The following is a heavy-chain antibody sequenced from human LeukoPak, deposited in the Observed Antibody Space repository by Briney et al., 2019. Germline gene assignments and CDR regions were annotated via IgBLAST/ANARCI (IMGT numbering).Heavy chain of an antibody. CDR3: AKDQGTAIFGVIIPDWYFDL. CDR2: IGGSSSTI. J-gene: IGHJ2*01. D-gene: IGHD3-3*01. V-gene: IGHV3-48*01. Sequence: GGSLRLSCAASGFTFSAYSMNWVRQAPGKGLEWVSYIGGSSSTIYYADSVKGRFTTSRDNSQNTLYLQMNSLRAEDTAVYYCAKDQGTAIFGVIIPDWYFDLWGRGTLVTVSS. CDR1: GFTFSAYS.